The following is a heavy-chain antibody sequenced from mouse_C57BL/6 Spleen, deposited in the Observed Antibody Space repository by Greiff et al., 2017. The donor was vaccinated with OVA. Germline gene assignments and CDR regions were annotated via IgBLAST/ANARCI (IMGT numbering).Heavy chain of an antibody. Sequence: QVHVKQPGAELVKPGASVKLSCKASGYTFTSYWMHWVKQRPGQGLEWIGMIHPNSGSTNYNEKFKSQATLTVDKSSSTAYMQLSSLTSEDSAVYYCARDDYGSSLYYAMDYWGQGTSVTVSS. D-gene: IGHD1-1*01. CDR2: IHPNSGST. CDR1: GYTFTSYW. J-gene: IGHJ4*01. CDR3: ARDDYGSSLYYAMDY. V-gene: IGHV1-64*01.